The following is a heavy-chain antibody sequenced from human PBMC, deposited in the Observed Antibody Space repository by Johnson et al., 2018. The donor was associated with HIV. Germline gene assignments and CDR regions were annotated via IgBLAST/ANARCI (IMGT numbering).Heavy chain of an antibody. V-gene: IGHV3-7*03. Sequence: VQLVESGGGLVQPGGSLRLSCAASGFTFSNAWMSWVRQAPGKGLEWVANIKQDGSEKYYVDSVKGRFTISRDDSKSIAYLQMNSLKTEDTAVYYCARDREQLVRYAFDIWGQGTMVTVSS. CDR1: GFTFSNAW. CDR2: IKQDGSEK. D-gene: IGHD6-6*01. J-gene: IGHJ3*02. CDR3: ARDREQLVRYAFDI.